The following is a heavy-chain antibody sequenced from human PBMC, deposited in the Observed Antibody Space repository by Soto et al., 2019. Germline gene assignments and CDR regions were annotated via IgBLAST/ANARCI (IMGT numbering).Heavy chain of an antibody. D-gene: IGHD3-10*01. CDR3: ARDYYGSGSRWGMDV. J-gene: IGHJ6*02. CDR2: IYYSGST. CDR1: GGSISSGGYY. V-gene: IGHV4-31*03. Sequence: QVQLQESGPGLVKPSQTRSLTCTVSGGSISSGGYYWSWIRQHPGKGLEWIGYIYYSGSTYYNPSLKSRVTISVDTSKNQFSLKLSSVTAADTAVYYCARDYYGSGSRWGMDVWGQGTTVTVSS.